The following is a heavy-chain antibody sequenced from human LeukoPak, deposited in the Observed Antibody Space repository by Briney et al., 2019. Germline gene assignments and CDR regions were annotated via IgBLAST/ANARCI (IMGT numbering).Heavy chain of an antibody. D-gene: IGHD2-2*01. J-gene: IGHJ4*02. Sequence: ASVKVSCKASGYTFTGYYMHWVRQAPGQGLEWMAWINPNSGGTYYAQNFHDGITMTRDTSISTAYMELSRLRSDDTAIYYCARANALYCSSTSCLFDYWGQGTLVTVSS. CDR3: ARANALYCSSTSCLFDY. V-gene: IGHV1-2*02. CDR1: GYTFTGYY. CDR2: INPNSGGT.